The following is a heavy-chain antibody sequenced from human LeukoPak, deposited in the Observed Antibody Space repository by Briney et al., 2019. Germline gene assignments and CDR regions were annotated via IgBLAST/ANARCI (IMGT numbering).Heavy chain of an antibody. Sequence: GGSLRLSCAASGFTFSSYSMNWVRQAPGKGLEWVSSISSSSSYIYYADSVKGRFTISRDNSKNTLYLQMNSLRAEDTAVYYCARESSALHYYDGSGYYSYYFDYWGQGTLVTVSS. J-gene: IGHJ4*02. CDR3: ARESSALHYYDGSGYYSYYFDY. V-gene: IGHV3-21*01. D-gene: IGHD3-22*01. CDR2: ISSSSSYI. CDR1: GFTFSSYS.